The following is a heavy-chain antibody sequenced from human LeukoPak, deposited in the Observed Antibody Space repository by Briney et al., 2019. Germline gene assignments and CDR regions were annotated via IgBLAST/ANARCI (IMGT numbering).Heavy chain of an antibody. CDR2: INPSGGST. CDR3: ARLRGSGGLNALDI. CDR1: GYTLTSYY. V-gene: IGHV1-46*01. D-gene: IGHD3-10*01. Sequence: GASVKVSCKASGYTLTSYYIHWVRQAPEQGLEWMGIINPSGGSTSYAQKFQGRVTMSRDTSTSTVYMELSSLRSEDTAVYYCARLRGSGGLNALDIWGQGTMVTVSS. J-gene: IGHJ3*02.